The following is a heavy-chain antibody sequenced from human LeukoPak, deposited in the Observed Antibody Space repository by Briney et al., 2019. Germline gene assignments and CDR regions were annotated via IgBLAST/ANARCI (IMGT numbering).Heavy chain of an antibody. V-gene: IGHV1-69*06. CDR1: GYSFTSYD. J-gene: IGHJ5*02. D-gene: IGHD6-19*01. Sequence: PVKVSFKASGYSFTSYDINWVRQATGQGLEWMGGIIPIFGTANYAQKFQGRVTMTEDTSTDTAYMELSRLRSDDTAVYYCARNGIAVAGTDNWFDPWGQGTLVTVSS. CDR3: ARNGIAVAGTDNWFDP. CDR2: IIPIFGTA.